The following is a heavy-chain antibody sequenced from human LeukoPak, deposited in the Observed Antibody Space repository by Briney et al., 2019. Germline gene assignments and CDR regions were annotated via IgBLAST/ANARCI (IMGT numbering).Heavy chain of an antibody. CDR1: GYTFTDYY. CDR3: ARGGGSYHTDY. CDR2: INPKSGDT. Sequence: ASVKVSCKASGYTFTDYYMHWVRQASGQGLEWMGWINPKSGDTRYAQKFQGRVTMTRDTSVSTAYMEVTSLISDDTAVYYCARGGGSYHTDYWGQGTLVTVSS. V-gene: IGHV1-2*02. J-gene: IGHJ4*02. D-gene: IGHD1-26*01.